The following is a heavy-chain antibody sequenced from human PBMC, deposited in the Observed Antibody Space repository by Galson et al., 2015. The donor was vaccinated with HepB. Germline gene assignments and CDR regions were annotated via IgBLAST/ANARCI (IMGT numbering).Heavy chain of an antibody. D-gene: IGHD5-18*01. CDR1: GFTFSSYG. J-gene: IGHJ6*02. CDR3: ARARGYSYGYGMDV. CDR2: IWYDGSNK. V-gene: IGHV3-33*08. Sequence: SLRLSCAASGFTFSSYGMHWVRQAPGKGLEWVAVIWYDGSNKYYADSVKGRFTISRDNSKNTLYLQMNSLRAEDTAVYYCARARGYSYGYGMDVWGQGTLVTVSS.